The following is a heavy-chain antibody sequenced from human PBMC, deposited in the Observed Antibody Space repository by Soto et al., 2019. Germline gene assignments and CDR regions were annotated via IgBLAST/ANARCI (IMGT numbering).Heavy chain of an antibody. D-gene: IGHD1-1*01. J-gene: IGHJ4*02. CDR2: ISAHNGNT. Sequence: QVHLVQSGAEVKKPGASVKVSCQGSGYAFTTYGITWVRQAPGQGLEWMGWISAHNGNTHYAQKLQGRVTVTRDKSTSTAYMELRSLRYDDTAEYYCARGRYGDYWGQGAMVTVSS. V-gene: IGHV1-18*01. CDR1: GYAFTTYG. CDR3: ARGRYGDY.